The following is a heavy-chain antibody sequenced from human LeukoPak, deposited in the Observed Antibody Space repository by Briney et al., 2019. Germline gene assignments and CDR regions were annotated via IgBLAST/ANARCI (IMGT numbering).Heavy chain of an antibody. Sequence: SETLSLTCTVSGCSIRSYYLSWIRQPPGKGLEWIGYMYCSGSTKYNASLNRRVTISLDMSKNQFSLNLSFVTAADTAVYYCRRGGAYVFRNSGSNREDGFDIWGQGTMVTVSS. CDR2: MYCSGST. D-gene: IGHD3-9*01. CDR3: RRGGAYVFRNSGSNREDGFDI. J-gene: IGHJ3*02. CDR1: GCSIRSYY. V-gene: IGHV4-59*01.